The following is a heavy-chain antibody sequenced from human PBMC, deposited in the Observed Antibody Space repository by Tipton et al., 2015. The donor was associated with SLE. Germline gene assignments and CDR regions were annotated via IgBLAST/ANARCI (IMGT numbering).Heavy chain of an antibody. J-gene: IGHJ4*02. Sequence: GLVKPSETLSLTCAVSGYSISSGYYWGWIRQPPGKGLEWIGSLYPTGSSDYNPSLKSRLTISLDTSKNQISLKLSSVTAADTAIYYCARAKRIIAVTGTSPHYFDYWGQGSLVTVSS. V-gene: IGHV4-38-2*01. CDR2: LYPTGSS. CDR1: GYSISSGYY. D-gene: IGHD6-19*01. CDR3: ARAKRIIAVTGTSPHYFDY.